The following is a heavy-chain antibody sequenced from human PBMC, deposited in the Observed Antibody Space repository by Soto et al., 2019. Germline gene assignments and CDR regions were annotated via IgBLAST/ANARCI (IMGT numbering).Heavy chain of an antibody. J-gene: IGHJ6*02. CDR2: IIPIFGTA. CDR1: GGTFSSYA. CDR3: AREDITMIVVVITNGMEV. Sequence: QVQLVQSGAEVKKPGSAVNVSCKASGGTFSSYAISWVRQAPGQGLEWMGGIIPIFGTANYAQKFQGRVTITADESTSTAYMELSSLRSEDTAVYYCAREDITMIVVVITNGMEVWGQGTTVTVSS. V-gene: IGHV1-69*01. D-gene: IGHD3-22*01.